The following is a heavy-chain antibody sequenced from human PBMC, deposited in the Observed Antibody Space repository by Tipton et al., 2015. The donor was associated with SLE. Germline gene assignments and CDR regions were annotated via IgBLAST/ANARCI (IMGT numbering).Heavy chain of an antibody. Sequence: QLVQSGGGVVQPGRSLRLSCAASGFTFSSYAMHWVRQAPGKGLEWVAFIRYDGSNKYYADSVKGRFTISRDNSKNTLYLQMNSLRAEDTAVYYCAKDRVSSGDYWGQGTLVTVSS. V-gene: IGHV3-30*02. CDR1: GFTFSSYA. CDR2: IRYDGSNK. CDR3: AKDRVSSGDY. J-gene: IGHJ4*02. D-gene: IGHD6-6*01.